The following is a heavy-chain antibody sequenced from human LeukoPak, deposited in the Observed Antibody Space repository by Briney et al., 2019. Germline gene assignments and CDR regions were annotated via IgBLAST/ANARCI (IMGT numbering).Heavy chain of an antibody. CDR1: GFTFSSYA. Sequence: GGSLRLSCAASGFTFSSYAMHWVRQASGKGLEWVAVISYDGSNKYNADSVKGRFTISRDNPKNTLYLQMNSLRAEDTAVYYCAKSYYYDSSGYYYDYWGQGTLVTVSS. CDR2: ISYDGSNK. D-gene: IGHD3-22*01. V-gene: IGHV3-30-3*02. J-gene: IGHJ4*02. CDR3: AKSYYYDSSGYYYDY.